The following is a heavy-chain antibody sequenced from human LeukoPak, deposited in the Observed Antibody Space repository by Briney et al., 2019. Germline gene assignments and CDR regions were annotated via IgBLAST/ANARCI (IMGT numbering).Heavy chain of an antibody. J-gene: IGHJ4*02. Sequence: PSETLSLTCTVSGGSISSSSYYWGWIRQPPGKGLERIGSIYYSGSTYYNPSLKSRVTISVDTSKNQFSLKLSSVTAADTAVYYCARLGGGYYPRSPDYWGQGTLVAVSS. CDR2: IYYSGST. CDR1: GGSISSSSYY. CDR3: ARLGGGYYPRSPDY. D-gene: IGHD3-22*01. V-gene: IGHV4-39*01.